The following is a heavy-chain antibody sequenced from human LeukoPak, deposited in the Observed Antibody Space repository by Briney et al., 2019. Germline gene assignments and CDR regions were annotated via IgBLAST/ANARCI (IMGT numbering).Heavy chain of an antibody. CDR3: AKDASYYYDSSGYYL. D-gene: IGHD3-22*01. CDR2: ISGSGGST. J-gene: IGHJ5*02. CDR1: GFTFSSCA. V-gene: IGHV3-23*01. Sequence: GGSLRLSCAASGFTFSSCAMSWVRQAPGKGLEWVSAISGSGGSTYYADSVKGQFTISRDNSKNTLYLQMNSLRAEDTAVYYCAKDASYYYDSSGYYLWGQGTLVTVSS.